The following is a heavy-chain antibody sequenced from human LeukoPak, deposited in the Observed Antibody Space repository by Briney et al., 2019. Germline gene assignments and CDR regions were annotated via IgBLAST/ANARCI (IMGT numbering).Heavy chain of an antibody. CDR1: GFTFDDYG. CDR3: ARGYGDYDFFFNY. V-gene: IGHV3-20*04. J-gene: IGHJ4*02. D-gene: IGHD4-17*01. CDR2: INWNGGST. Sequence: GGSLRLSCAASGFTFDDYGMSWVRQAPGKGLEWVSDINWNGGSTGYADSVKGRFTISRDNAKNSLYLQMNSLRAEDTAFYYCARGYGDYDFFFNYWGQGTLVTVSS.